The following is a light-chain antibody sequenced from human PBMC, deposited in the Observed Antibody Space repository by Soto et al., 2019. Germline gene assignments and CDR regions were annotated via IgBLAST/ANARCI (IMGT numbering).Light chain of an antibody. CDR2: GAS. J-gene: IGKJ1*01. V-gene: IGKV3-20*01. Sequence: EIVLTQSPGTLSLSPGERATLSCGASQSVSSNLAWYQQKPGQAPRLLIYGASNSATGIPDRFSGSGSGTDFTLTISRLEPEEFAVYYCQQYGSSVTFGQVTK. CDR1: QSVSSN. CDR3: QQYGSSVT.